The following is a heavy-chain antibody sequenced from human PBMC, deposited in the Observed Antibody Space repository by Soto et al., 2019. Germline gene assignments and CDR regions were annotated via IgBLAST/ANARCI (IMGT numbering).Heavy chain of an antibody. CDR1: GFTFSGFA. CDR3: TRLEAGVDCSSSSCYTSHGMDV. Sequence: LRLSCAASGFTFSGFAMHWVRQASGKGLEWLGRIRSKANSYATAYSESVKGRMAISRDDFKNTAYLQMNSLKTEDTAVYYCTRLEAGVDCSSSSCYTSHGMDVWGQGTTVTVS. V-gene: IGHV3-73*01. CDR2: IRSKANSYAT. J-gene: IGHJ6*02. D-gene: IGHD2-2*02.